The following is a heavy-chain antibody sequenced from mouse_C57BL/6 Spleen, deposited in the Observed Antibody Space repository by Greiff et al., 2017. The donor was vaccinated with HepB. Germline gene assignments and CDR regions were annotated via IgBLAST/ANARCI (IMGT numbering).Heavy chain of an antibody. Sequence: QVQLQQSGAELVRPGTSVKVSCKASGYAFTNYLIEWVKQRPGQGLEWIGVINPGSGGTNYNEKFKGKATLTADKSSSTAYMQLSSLTSEDSAVYFCARKGPRYAMDYWGQGTLVTVSS. J-gene: IGHJ4*01. V-gene: IGHV1-54*01. D-gene: IGHD3-3*01. CDR3: ARKGPRYAMDY. CDR2: INPGSGGT. CDR1: GYAFTNYL.